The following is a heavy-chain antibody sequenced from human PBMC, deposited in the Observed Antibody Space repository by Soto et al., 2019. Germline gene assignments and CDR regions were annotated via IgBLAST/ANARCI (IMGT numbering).Heavy chain of an antibody. J-gene: IGHJ5*02. D-gene: IGHD6-6*01. Sequence: QVQLVQSGAEVKDPGASVKVSCKASGYTFSNYDIGWVRQASGQGLEWMGWMNPNSDNTGYAQKFQGRVTMTRNTSISTAYMELSSLRSEDPAVYYCARRRLLAARRGDWFDPWGQGTLVTVSS. V-gene: IGHV1-8*01. CDR3: ARRRLLAARRGDWFDP. CDR2: MNPNSDNT. CDR1: GYTFSNYD.